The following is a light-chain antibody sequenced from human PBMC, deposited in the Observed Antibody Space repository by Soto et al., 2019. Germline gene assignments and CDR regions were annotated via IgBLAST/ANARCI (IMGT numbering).Light chain of an antibody. CDR3: SSYAGDTTFA. V-gene: IGLV2-23*02. CDR1: SGDVGAYKL. J-gene: IGLJ1*01. Sequence: QPVLTQPASVSGSPGQSITITNTGTSGDVGAYKLVSWYQQHPGKAPKAKIYDVNKRPSGVSNRVSGSKSGNTASLTISGLQAEDEADYDCSSYAGDTTFAFGTGTKLT. CDR2: DVN.